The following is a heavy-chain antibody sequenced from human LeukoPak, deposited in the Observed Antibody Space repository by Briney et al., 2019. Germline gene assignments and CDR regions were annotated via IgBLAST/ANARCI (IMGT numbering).Heavy chain of an antibody. CDR2: VNYNGYA. CDR3: ARPSGSRWGFDP. CDR1: GGSISNTYYY. Sequence: PSETLSLTCTVSGGSISNTYYYWGWIRQPPGKGLEYIGSVNYNGYAFYNPSLKSRVTISVDTSKNQFSLKLTSVTAADTAVYYCARPSGSRWGFDPWGQGTLVTVSS. J-gene: IGHJ5*02. V-gene: IGHV4-39*01. D-gene: IGHD1-26*01.